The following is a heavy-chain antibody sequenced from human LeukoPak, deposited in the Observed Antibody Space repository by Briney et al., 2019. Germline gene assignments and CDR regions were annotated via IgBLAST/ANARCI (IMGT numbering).Heavy chain of an antibody. D-gene: IGHD3-10*01. J-gene: IGHJ4*02. V-gene: IGHV3-7*01. CDR3: ARVLDYYGSGIDY. Sequence: GGSLRLSCAASGFTFSSYWMSWVRQAPGKGLEWVANIKQDGSEKYYVDSVKGRFTISRDNAKNSLYLQMNSLRAEDTAVYYCARVLDYYGSGIDYWGQGTLVTVSS. CDR1: GFTFSSYW. CDR2: IKQDGSEK.